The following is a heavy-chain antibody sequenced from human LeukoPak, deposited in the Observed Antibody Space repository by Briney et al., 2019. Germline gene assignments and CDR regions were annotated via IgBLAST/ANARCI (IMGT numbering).Heavy chain of an antibody. CDR1: GFSFSGHW. Sequence: PGGSLRLSCAASGFSFSGHWMNWVRQPPGKGLEWVANIKADGSAKYYVVSVKGRFTISRDNAKNSLVLDMNSLRAEDTALYYCARVPATVKADYWGQGTLVTVSS. CDR2: IKADGSAK. V-gene: IGHV3-7*04. CDR3: ARVPATVKADY. D-gene: IGHD4-17*01. J-gene: IGHJ4*02.